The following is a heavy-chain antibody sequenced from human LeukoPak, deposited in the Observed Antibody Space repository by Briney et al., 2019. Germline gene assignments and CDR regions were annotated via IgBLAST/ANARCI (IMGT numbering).Heavy chain of an antibody. CDR2: ISGSSGLT. J-gene: IGHJ4*02. Sequence: PGGSLRLSCAASGFTFSNYAMSWVRQAPGRGLEWVSAISGSSGLTYYADSVKGRFTISRDNSKNTLFLQMNSLRAEDTAVYYCAKGSGSYFFYWGQGTLVTVSS. CDR1: GFTFSNYA. V-gene: IGHV3-23*01. CDR3: AKGSGSYFFY. D-gene: IGHD1-26*01.